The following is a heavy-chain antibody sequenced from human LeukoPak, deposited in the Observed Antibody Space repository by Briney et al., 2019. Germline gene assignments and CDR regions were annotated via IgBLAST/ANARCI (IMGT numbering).Heavy chain of an antibody. Sequence: GASVKVSCKVSGYTFTSYYMHWVRQAPGQGLEWMGIINPSGGSTSYAQKFQGRVTMTRDTSTSTVYMELSSLRSEDTAVYYCARDFGVAAAGPKTNPSLILDYWGQGTLVTVSS. V-gene: IGHV1-46*01. CDR2: INPSGGST. D-gene: IGHD6-13*01. CDR1: GYTFTSYY. CDR3: ARDFGVAAAGPKTNPSLILDY. J-gene: IGHJ4*02.